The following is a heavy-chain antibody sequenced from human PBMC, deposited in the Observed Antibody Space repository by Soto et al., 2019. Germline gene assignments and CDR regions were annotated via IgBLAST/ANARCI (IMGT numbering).Heavy chain of an antibody. D-gene: IGHD1-26*01. V-gene: IGHV4-28*01. CDR2: IYYSGTT. Sequence: QVQLQESGPGLVKPSDTLSLTCAVSGYSISSSNWWGWIRQPPGKGLEWIEYIYYSGTTYYTPSLKSRVTTSAATSKSPFSLKLTSATAVDTAVYYCASREIQGPIDYWGQGTLVTVSS. CDR1: GYSISSSNW. CDR3: ASREIQGPIDY. J-gene: IGHJ4*02.